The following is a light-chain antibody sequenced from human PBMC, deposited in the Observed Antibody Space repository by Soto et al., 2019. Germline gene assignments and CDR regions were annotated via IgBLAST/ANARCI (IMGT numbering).Light chain of an antibody. Sequence: DIHMTRSPSTLSASVLDIGTITCLASQIIFNNYLAWYQQKPGEAPKLLIYDASSLESGVPSRFSGSASGTEFTLTISSLQPDDFAAYYCQQYNSFPITFGQGTRLEIK. CDR3: QQYNSFPIT. CDR1: QIIFNNY. J-gene: IGKJ5*01. CDR2: DAS. V-gene: IGKV1-5*01.